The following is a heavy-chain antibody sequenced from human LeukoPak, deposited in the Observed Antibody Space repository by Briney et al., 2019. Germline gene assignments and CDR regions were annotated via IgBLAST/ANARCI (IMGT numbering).Heavy chain of an antibody. CDR3: TTRYGGTLDAFDI. CDR2: IKSKIDGGTT. Sequence: KPGGSLRLSCATSGFTFSNAWMSWVRQAPGKGLEWVGRIKSKIDGGTTNYAAPVKGRFTISRDDSINTLYLQMNSLKTEDTAVYYCTTRYGGTLDAFDIWGQGTMVTVSS. J-gene: IGHJ3*02. CDR1: GFTFSNAW. V-gene: IGHV3-15*01. D-gene: IGHD4-23*01.